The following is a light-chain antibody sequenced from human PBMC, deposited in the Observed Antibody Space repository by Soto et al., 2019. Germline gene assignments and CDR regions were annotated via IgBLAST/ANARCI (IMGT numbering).Light chain of an antibody. J-gene: IGLJ1*01. CDR2: EVS. CDR3: FSYTRSGTYV. Sequence: QSVLTQPASVSGSPGQSITISCTGTSSDVGNYKYVSWYQQHPGKAPKLMIYEVSNRPSGVSNRFSGSKSGNTASLTISGLQAEDETDYYCFSYTRSGTYVFGTG. V-gene: IGLV2-14*01. CDR1: SSDVGNYKY.